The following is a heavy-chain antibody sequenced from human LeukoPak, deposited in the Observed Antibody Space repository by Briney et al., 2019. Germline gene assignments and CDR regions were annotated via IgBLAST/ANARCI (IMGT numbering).Heavy chain of an antibody. CDR1: GFTFSSYA. D-gene: IGHD3-22*01. CDR2: ISGSGDST. J-gene: IGHJ5*02. V-gene: IGHV3-23*01. Sequence: GGSLRLSCAAPGFTFSSYAMSWVRQAPAKGLEWVSTISGSGDSTFYADSVKGRFTISRDNSKNTLYLQMNSLRAEDTAVYYCAKDQNTMIVVLRSPLNWFDPWGQGTLVTVSS. CDR3: AKDQNTMIVVLRSPLNWFDP.